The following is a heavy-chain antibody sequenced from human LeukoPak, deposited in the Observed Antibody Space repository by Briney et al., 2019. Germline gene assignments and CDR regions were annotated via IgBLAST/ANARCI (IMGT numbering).Heavy chain of an antibody. CDR2: ISGRDGST. Sequence: GGSLRVSCAASTFTFGSSAMSWVRQAPGKGLEWVSSISGRDGSTYYADSVKGRFTISRDTSKSTVYLQMNSLRAEDTAVYYCAKESPDYGDYVGAFDVWGQGTMVTVSS. D-gene: IGHD4-17*01. CDR3: AKESPDYGDYVGAFDV. CDR1: TFTFGSSA. V-gene: IGHV3-23*01. J-gene: IGHJ3*01.